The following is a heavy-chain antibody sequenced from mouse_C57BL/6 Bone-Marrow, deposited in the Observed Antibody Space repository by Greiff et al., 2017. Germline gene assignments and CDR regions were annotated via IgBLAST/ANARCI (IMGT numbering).Heavy chain of an antibody. CDR3: ARTAQATWSDY. CDR2: IDPSDSYT. J-gene: IGHJ2*01. Sequence: QVQLKQPGAELVRPGTSVKLSCKASGYTFTSYWMHWVKQRPGQGLEWIGVIDPSDSYTNYNQKFKGKATLTVDTSSSTAYMQLSSLTSEDSAVYYCARTAQATWSDYWGQGTTLTVSS. CDR1: GYTFTSYW. D-gene: IGHD3-2*02. V-gene: IGHV1-59*01.